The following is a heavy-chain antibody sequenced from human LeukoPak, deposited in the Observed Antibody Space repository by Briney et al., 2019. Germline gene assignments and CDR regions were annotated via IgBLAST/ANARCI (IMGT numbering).Heavy chain of an antibody. Sequence: ASVKVSCKASGYTFTGYYIHWVRQAPGQGLEWMGIIDPSRGGTSYPQKFQGRVTVTRDTSASTVYMDLSSLRSEDTAVYYCARGVRVGSTRDPFDIWGQGTVVTVSS. CDR2: IDPSRGGT. J-gene: IGHJ3*02. D-gene: IGHD1-26*01. CDR1: GYTFTGYY. V-gene: IGHV1-46*01. CDR3: ARGVRVGSTRDPFDI.